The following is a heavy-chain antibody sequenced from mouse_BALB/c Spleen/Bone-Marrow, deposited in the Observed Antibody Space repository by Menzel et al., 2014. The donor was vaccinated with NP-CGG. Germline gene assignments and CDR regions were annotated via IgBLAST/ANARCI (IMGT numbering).Heavy chain of an antibody. J-gene: IGHJ3*01. CDR3: ARRGSSGYWFAY. CDR2: IDSYYGGT. CDR1: GYSFTGYN. V-gene: IGHV1S135*01. D-gene: IGHD3-1*01. Sequence: EVQLQESGPELEKPGASVKISCQASGYSFTGYNINWVKQSNGKSPEWLGNIDSYYGGTSYNQKFKAKATLTVDRSSSTAYMQLKSLTSEDSAVYYCARRGSSGYWFAYWGQGTLVTVSA.